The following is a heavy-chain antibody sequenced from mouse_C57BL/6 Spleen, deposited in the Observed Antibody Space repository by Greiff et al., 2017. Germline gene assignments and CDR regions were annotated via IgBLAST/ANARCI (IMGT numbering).Heavy chain of an antibody. CDR2: IHPNSGSN. V-gene: IGHV1-64*01. Sequence: QVQLQQPGAELVKPGASVKLSCKASGYTFTSYWMHWVKQRPGQGLEWIGMIHPNSGSNNYNEKFKNKATLTVDKSSSTAYMQLSSLTSEDSAVYCCARSVDYGGSYYWGQGTTLTVSA. CDR1: GYTFTSYW. CDR3: ARSVDYGGSYY. D-gene: IGHD1-1*01. J-gene: IGHJ2*01.